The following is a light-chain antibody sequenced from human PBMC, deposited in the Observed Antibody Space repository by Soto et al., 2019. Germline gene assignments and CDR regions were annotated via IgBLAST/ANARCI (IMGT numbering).Light chain of an antibody. Sequence: EIVLTQSPGTLSFSPFYIVTLSCRASQYINTRLAWYQHRPGQAPRLLIYQTSIRAAGIPARFSASGSGTDFTLTISDVQPEDFALYYCHKRQSWPRKFGQGTKVDIK. CDR1: QYINTR. CDR3: HKRQSWPRK. V-gene: IGKV3-11*01. CDR2: QTS. J-gene: IGKJ1*01.